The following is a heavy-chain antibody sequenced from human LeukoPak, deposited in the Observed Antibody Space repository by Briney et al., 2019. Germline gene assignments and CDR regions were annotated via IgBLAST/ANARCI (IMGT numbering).Heavy chain of an antibody. V-gene: IGHV3-74*01. CDR1: GFTFSSYW. D-gene: IGHD6-6*01. CDR3: ARGDRASSSIYYFYMDV. Sequence: GGSLRLSCAASGFTFSSYWMQWARQAPGKGLVWVSRINSDGSSTSYADSVKGRFTISRDNAKNTLYLQMNSLRAEDTAVYFCARGDRASSSIYYFYMDVWGKGTTVTVSS. J-gene: IGHJ6*03. CDR2: INSDGSST.